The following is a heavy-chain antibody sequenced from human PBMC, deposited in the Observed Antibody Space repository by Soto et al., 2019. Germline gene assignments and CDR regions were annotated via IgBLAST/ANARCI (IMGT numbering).Heavy chain of an antibody. Sequence: ILSLTCTVSGGSISSYYWSWIRQPPGKGLEWIGYIYYSGSTNYNPSLKSRVTISVDTSKNQFSLKLSSVTAADTAVYYCARDLGGTSWYGGGYFDYWGQGTLVTVSS. CDR3: ARDLGGTSWYGGGYFDY. V-gene: IGHV4-59*01. J-gene: IGHJ4*02. CDR1: GGSISSYY. D-gene: IGHD1-26*01. CDR2: IYYSGST.